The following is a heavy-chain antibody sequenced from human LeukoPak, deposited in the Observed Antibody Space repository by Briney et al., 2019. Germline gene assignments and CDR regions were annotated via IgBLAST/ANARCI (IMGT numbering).Heavy chain of an antibody. CDR1: GFSVSRNF. CDR3: AKETDSPHYFSH. CDR2: VYIGGST. J-gene: IGHJ4*02. V-gene: IGHV3-53*01. D-gene: IGHD3-3*01. Sequence: PGGSLRLSCAASGFSVSRNFLSWVRQAPGKGLEWVSLVYIGGSTYYADSVKGRFSISRDTSKNMVYLQMNSLRVEDTAVYYCAKETDSPHYFSHWGQGTLVTVSS.